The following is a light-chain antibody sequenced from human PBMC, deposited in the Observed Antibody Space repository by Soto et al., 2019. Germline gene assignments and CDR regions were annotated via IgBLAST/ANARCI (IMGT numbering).Light chain of an antibody. Sequence: QSALTQPPSASGSPGQPVTISCTGTSSDVGGYNFVSWYQQHPGKAPKLMIYELNKRPSGVPDRFSGSKSGNTASLTVSGLQTEDEADYYCSSYAGSNSYVFGTGTKVTVL. V-gene: IGLV2-8*01. J-gene: IGLJ1*01. CDR3: SSYAGSNSYV. CDR1: SSDVGGYNF. CDR2: ELN.